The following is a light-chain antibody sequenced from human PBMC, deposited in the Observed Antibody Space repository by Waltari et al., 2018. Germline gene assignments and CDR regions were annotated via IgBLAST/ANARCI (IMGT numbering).Light chain of an antibody. Sequence: QSALTQPRSVSGSPGQSVTISCTGTSGDVGGYNFVSWYQHHPGKAPKVLIYDVNERPSGVPDRFSGSKSGNTASLTISGLQPEDEADYYYCSYAGSYTLIFGGGTKLTVL. V-gene: IGLV2-11*01. J-gene: IGLJ2*01. CDR3: CSYAGSYTLI. CDR2: DVN. CDR1: SGDVGGYNF.